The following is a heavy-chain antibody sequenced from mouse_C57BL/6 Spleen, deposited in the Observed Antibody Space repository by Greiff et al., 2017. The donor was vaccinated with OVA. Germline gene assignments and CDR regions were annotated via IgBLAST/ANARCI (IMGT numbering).Heavy chain of an antibody. CDR2: ISYDGSN. Sequence: VQLQQSGPGLVKPSQSLSLTCSVTGYSITSGYYWNWIRQFPGNKLEWMGYISYDGSNNYNPSLKNRISITRDTSKNQFFLKLNSVTTEDTATYYCARDQLGPHYYAMDYWGQGTSVTVSS. J-gene: IGHJ4*01. D-gene: IGHD4-1*02. CDR3: ARDQLGPHYYAMDY. V-gene: IGHV3-6*01. CDR1: GYSITSGYY.